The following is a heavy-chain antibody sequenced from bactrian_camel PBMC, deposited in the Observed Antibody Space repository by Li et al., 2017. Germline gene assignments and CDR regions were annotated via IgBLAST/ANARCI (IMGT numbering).Heavy chain of an antibody. Sequence: QLVESGGGLVQPGGSLTLSCAASGFTLSNIWMRWVRQAPGKGLEWVSTITGSSGYTYYADSVKGRFTISRDNAKNTVYPQMNSLKPEDTAMYYCAAVCSSRGGPWYQPIKYNYWGQ. J-gene: IGHJ4*01. CDR3: AAVCSSRGGPWYQPIKYNY. CDR2: ITGSSGYT. V-gene: IGHV3S25*01. CDR1: GFTLSNIW. D-gene: IGHD2*01.